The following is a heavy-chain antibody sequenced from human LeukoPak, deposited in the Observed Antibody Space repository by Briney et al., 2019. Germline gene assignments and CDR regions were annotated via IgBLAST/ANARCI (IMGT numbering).Heavy chain of an antibody. J-gene: IGHJ4*02. CDR3: GRAGTGYFTVGGNFDY. D-gene: IGHD3/OR15-3a*01. V-gene: IGHV3-11*06. CDR2: ISSSSSYT. CDR1: GFTFSDYY. Sequence: GGSLRLSCATSGFTFSDYYMSWIRQAPGKGLEWVSYISSSSSYTNYADSVKGRFTISRNNAKNSLYVQMNSLRAEDTAGYYCGRAGTGYFTVGGNFDYWGQGTMVTVAS.